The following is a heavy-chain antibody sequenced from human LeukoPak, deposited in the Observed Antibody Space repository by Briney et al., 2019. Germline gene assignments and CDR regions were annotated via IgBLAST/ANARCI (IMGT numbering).Heavy chain of an antibody. Sequence: PGGSLRLSCAASGFTFDVYAMHWVRQAPGEGLEWVSGIRWSSGNIGYADSVKGRFTISRDNAKNSLYLQMNSLRAEDAALDYCAKVTGCSSTSCLWFGMDVWGQGTTVTVSS. CDR3: AKVTGCSSTSCLWFGMDV. J-gene: IGHJ6*02. CDR2: IRWSSGNI. V-gene: IGHV3-9*01. D-gene: IGHD2-2*01. CDR1: GFTFDVYA.